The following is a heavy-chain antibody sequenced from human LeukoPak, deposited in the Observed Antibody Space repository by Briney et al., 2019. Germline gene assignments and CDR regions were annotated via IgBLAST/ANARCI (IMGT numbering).Heavy chain of an antibody. J-gene: IGHJ4*02. CDR2: ISSSSSYI. CDR1: GFTFSSYS. V-gene: IGHV3-21*01. CDR3: ARDHSPLPAAMNY. D-gene: IGHD2-2*01. Sequence: KSGGSLRLSCAASGFTFSSYSMNWVRQAPGKGLEWVSSISSSSSYIYYADSVKGRFTISRDNAKNSLYLQMNSLRAEDTAVYYCARDHSPLPAAMNYWGQGTLVTVSS.